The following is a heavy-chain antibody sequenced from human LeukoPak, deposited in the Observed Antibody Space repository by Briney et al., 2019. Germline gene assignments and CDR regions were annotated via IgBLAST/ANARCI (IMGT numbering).Heavy chain of an antibody. D-gene: IGHD6-13*01. CDR2: INHSGST. CDR1: GVSFSGYY. J-gene: IGHJ6*03. CDR3: ARGYSSMDV. Sequence: SETLSLTCAVYGVSFSGYYWSWIRQPPGKGLEWIGEINHSGSTNYNPSLKSRVTISVDTSKNQFSLKLSSVTAADTAVYYCARGYSSMDVWGKGTTVTVSS. V-gene: IGHV4-34*01.